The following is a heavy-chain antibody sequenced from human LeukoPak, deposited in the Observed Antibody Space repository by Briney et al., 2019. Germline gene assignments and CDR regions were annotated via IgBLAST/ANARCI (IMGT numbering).Heavy chain of an antibody. CDR2: TYYRSKWYN. CDR3: ARDVGYYYDSSGYYGS. D-gene: IGHD3-22*01. Sequence: SQTLSLTCAISGDSVSSNSAAWNWIRQSPLRGLEWLGRTYYRSKWYNDYAVSVKSRIAINPDTSKNQFSLKLSSVTAADTAVYYCARDVGYYYDSSGYYGSWGQGTLVTVSS. V-gene: IGHV6-1*01. J-gene: IGHJ5*02. CDR1: GDSVSSNSAA.